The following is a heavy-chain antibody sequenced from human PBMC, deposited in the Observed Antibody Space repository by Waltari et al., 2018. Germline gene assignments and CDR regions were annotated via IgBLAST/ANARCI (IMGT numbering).Heavy chain of an antibody. D-gene: IGHD1-1*01. Sequence: QVQLQPSGTGLVKPSETLSLTCTVSGYSISHVYYLGWIRQPPGKGLEWIGSIHHSGSAYYNPSLNSRVTIALETSKNQFSLQLTSVAAPDTAIYYCARQPIEGNLPDWFDPWGQGTLVTVSA. CDR1: GYSISHVYY. V-gene: IGHV4-38-2*02. CDR3: ARQPIEGNLPDWFDP. J-gene: IGHJ5*02. CDR2: IHHSGSA.